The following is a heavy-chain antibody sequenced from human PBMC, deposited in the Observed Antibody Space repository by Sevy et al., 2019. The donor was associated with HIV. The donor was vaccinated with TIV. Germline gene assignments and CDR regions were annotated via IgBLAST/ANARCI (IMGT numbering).Heavy chain of an antibody. D-gene: IGHD2-15*01. CDR2: ISAYNGNT. CDR1: GYTFTSYG. Sequence: ASVKVSCKASGYTFTSYGISWVRQAPGQGLEWMGWISAYNGNTNYAQKLQGRVTMTTDTSTSTAYMELRSRRSDDTAVYYCARDRFTYCSGGSCNGNYYYYYGMDVWGQGTTVTVSS. V-gene: IGHV1-18*01. CDR3: ARDRFTYCSGGSCNGNYYYYYGMDV. J-gene: IGHJ6*02.